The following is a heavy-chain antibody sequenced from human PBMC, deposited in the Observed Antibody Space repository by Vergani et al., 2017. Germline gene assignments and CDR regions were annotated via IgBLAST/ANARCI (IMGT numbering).Heavy chain of an antibody. D-gene: IGHD2-2*01. Sequence: QVQLVQSGAKVKKPGSSVKVSCKASGGTFSSYAISWVRQAPGQGLEWMGRIIPIFGTANYAQKFQGRVTITADKSTSTAYMELSSLRSEDTAVYYCARSYCSSTSCYYYYYMDVWGKGTTVTVSS. V-gene: IGHV1-69*14. J-gene: IGHJ6*03. CDR3: ARSYCSSTSCYYYYYMDV. CDR1: GGTFSSYA. CDR2: IIPIFGTA.